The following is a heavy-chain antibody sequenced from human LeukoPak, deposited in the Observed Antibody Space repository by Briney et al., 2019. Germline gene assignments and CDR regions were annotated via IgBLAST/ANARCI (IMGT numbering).Heavy chain of an antibody. CDR3: AKDTVVAAGTGAFVI. CDR1: GFSFSGYA. J-gene: IGHJ3*02. CDR2: ISGSGGST. D-gene: IGHD6-13*01. V-gene: IGHV3-23*01. Sequence: PGGSLRLSCAASGFSFSGYAMSWVRQAPGKGLEWVSAISGSGGSTYYADSVKGRFTISRDTYKNTLYLHMYSPRAEDTAVYYSAKDTVVAAGTGAFVIWGQGTIVTVSS.